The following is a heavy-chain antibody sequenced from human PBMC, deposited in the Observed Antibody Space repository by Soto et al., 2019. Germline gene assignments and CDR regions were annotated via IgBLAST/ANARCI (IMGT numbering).Heavy chain of an antibody. D-gene: IGHD1-26*01. V-gene: IGHV3-23*01. CDR1: GFTLSNFA. CDR2: VGGADDT. CDR3: AKDAVSYNSVWDAFDI. J-gene: IGHJ3*02. Sequence: EVQLLESGGGLVQPGGSLRLSCVASGFTLSNFAMSWVRQAPGEGLEWVSSVGGADDTYYADSGEGRFTISRDNSKNTLYLQLSSLSAGDTAVYYCAKDAVSYNSVWDAFDIWGQGTLVTVSS.